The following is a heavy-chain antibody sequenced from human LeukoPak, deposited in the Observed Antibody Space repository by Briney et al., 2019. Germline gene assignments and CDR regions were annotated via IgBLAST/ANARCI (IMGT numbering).Heavy chain of an antibody. CDR1: GFTFSSYA. D-gene: IGHD2-2*01. CDR2: ISGSGGST. J-gene: IGHJ6*03. V-gene: IGHV3-23*01. Sequence: GGSLRLSCAASGFTFSSYAMSWVRQAPGKGLEWVSAISGSGGSTYYADSVKGRFTISRDNSKNTLYLQMNSLRAEDTAVYYCARLWEDIVVVPAANRPYYYYYYMDVWGKGTTVTVSS. CDR3: ARLWEDIVVVPAANRPYYYYYYMDV.